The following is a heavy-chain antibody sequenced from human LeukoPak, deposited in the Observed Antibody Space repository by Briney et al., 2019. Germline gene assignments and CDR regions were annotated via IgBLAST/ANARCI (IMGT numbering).Heavy chain of an antibody. V-gene: IGHV3-48*02. CDR3: AGDSGYASDY. D-gene: IGHD3-10*01. J-gene: IGHJ4*02. CDR1: GFTFSTYS. Sequence: GGSLRLSCAASGFTFSTYSMNWVRQAPGKGLEWVSYISSGSGTIRYADSVKGRFTISRDNAKNSLYLHMSSLRDEDTAVYYCAGDSGYASDYWGRGTLVTASS. CDR2: ISSGSGTI.